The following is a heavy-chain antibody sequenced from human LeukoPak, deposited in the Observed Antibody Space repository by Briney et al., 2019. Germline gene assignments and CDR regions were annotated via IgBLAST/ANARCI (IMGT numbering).Heavy chain of an antibody. J-gene: IGHJ3*02. V-gene: IGHV3-7*01. CDR3: ARNVDAFDI. CDR1: GFTFRSYW. CDR2: INQHGSGK. Sequence: GGSLRLSCTASGFTFRSYWMSWVRQAPGKGLEWVANINQHGSGKYYVDSVKGRLTISRDNAKNSLFLQLSSLRAEDTAVYYCARNVDAFDIWGQGTMVTVSS.